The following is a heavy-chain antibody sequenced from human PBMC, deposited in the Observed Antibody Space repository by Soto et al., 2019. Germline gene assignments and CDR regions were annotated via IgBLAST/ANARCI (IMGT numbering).Heavy chain of an antibody. CDR1: EFTFSSYW. D-gene: IGHD3-10*01. Sequence: PGGSLRLSCVASEFTFSSYWMHWVRQVPGKGLVWVSRLNEDGSFTSYADSVKGRFSIFRDNAKKTLYLQMNSLSAEDSAVYYCARDLSGRADVWGQGTTVT. CDR2: LNEDGSFT. J-gene: IGHJ6*02. CDR3: ARDLSGRADV. V-gene: IGHV3-74*03.